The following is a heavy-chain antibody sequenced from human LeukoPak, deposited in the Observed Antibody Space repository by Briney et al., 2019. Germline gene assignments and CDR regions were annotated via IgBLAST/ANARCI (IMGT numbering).Heavy chain of an antibody. CDR1: GGSIGSGGYY. V-gene: IGHV4-31*03. CDR3: ARGGPIAARGPPSWFDP. J-gene: IGHJ5*02. Sequence: SQTLSLTCTVSGGSIGSGGYYWSWIRQHPGKGLEWIGYIYYSGSTYYNPSLKSRVTISVDTSKNQFSLKLSSVTAADTAVYYCARGGPIAARGPPSWFDPWGQGTLVTVSS. D-gene: IGHD6-13*01. CDR2: IYYSGST.